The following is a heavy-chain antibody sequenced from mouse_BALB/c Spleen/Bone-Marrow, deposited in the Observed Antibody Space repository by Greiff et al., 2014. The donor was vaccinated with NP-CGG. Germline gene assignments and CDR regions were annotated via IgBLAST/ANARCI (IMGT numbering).Heavy chain of an antibody. CDR2: IYPGDGDT. J-gene: IGHJ2*01. D-gene: IGHD4-1*01. CDR1: GYAFSSYW. Sequence: QVHVKQPGAELVRPGSSVKISCKASGYAFSSYWMNWVKQRPGQGLEWIGQIYPGDGDTNYNGKFKGKATLTADKSSSTAYMQLSSLTSEDSAVYFCARVRNWADYWGQGTTLTVSS. CDR3: ARVRNWADY. V-gene: IGHV1-80*01.